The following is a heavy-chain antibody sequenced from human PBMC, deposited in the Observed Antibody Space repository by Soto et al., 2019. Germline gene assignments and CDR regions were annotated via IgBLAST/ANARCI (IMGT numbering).Heavy chain of an antibody. J-gene: IGHJ6*02. CDR1: GVSISIRNYY. CDR2: IYYSGST. CDR3: GRAHRDLQKLVHYYDSMDV. Sequence: SATLSLTCTVSGVSISIRNYYWGWIRKPPGKGLEWIGSIYYSGSTYYNPSLKSRVTISVDTSKNQFSLKLTSVTAADTAVYYCGRAHRDLQKLVHYYDSMDVWGQGTTVT. D-gene: IGHD6-13*01. V-gene: IGHV4-39*01.